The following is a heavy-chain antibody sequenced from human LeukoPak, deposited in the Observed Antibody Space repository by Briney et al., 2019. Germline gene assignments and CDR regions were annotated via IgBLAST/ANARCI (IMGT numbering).Heavy chain of an antibody. CDR1: GGSISSYY. J-gene: IGHJ4*02. D-gene: IGHD4-17*01. CDR2: ISYSGST. CDR3: ARRTNDYGYYGHYFDY. Sequence: SETLSLTCTVSGGSISSYYWSWIRQPPGKELEWIGYISYSGSTNYNPSLKSRVTISLDTSRDQLSLELSSVTAADTAVYYCARRTNDYGYYGHYFDYWGRGTLVTVSS. V-gene: IGHV4-59*12.